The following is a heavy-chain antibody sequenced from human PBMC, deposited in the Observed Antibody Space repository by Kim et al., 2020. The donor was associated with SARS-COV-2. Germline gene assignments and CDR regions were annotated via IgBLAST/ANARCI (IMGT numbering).Heavy chain of an antibody. D-gene: IGHD6-19*01. J-gene: IGHJ6*02. CDR1: GYTFATYA. Sequence: ASVKVSCKPSGYTFATYAIHWVRQAPGQRLEFMGWINAGNGDTGSSQKFQGRVTLSRDSSARTVYMELSSLGSEDTAVYYCVRRGLGYGMDVWGQVTTVT. CDR3: VRRGLGYGMDV. CDR2: INAGNGDT. V-gene: IGHV1-3*01.